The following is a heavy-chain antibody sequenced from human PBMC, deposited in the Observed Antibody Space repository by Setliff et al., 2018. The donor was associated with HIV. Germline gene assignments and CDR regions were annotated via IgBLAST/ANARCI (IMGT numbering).Heavy chain of an antibody. Sequence: SETLSLTCTVSGGSVGSGSYYWSWIRQSPGKGLEWIGYIYYSGSTYDSPSLKSRVTISVDTSKNQFSLKLSSVTAADTAIYYCARTYSSNWYIDYWGQGTLVTVSS. CDR1: GGSVGSGSYY. D-gene: IGHD6-13*01. CDR3: ARTYSSNWYIDY. CDR2: IYYSGST. J-gene: IGHJ4*02. V-gene: IGHV4-61*01.